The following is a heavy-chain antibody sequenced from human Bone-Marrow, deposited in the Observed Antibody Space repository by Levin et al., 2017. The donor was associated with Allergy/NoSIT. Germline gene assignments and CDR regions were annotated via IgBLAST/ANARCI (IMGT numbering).Heavy chain of an antibody. CDR1: GFTFDNSA. CDR2: ISATAGII. J-gene: IGHJ4*02. Sequence: WGSLRLSCVASGFTFDNSAMAWVRQAPGKGLEWVSGISATAGIIYYADSVKGRFTISRENSKGTLYLQMNSVRVEDTAVYYCAKGWLQPLYYFDYWGRGTLVTVSS. CDR3: AKGWLQPLYYFDY. D-gene: IGHD5-24*01. V-gene: IGHV3-23*01.